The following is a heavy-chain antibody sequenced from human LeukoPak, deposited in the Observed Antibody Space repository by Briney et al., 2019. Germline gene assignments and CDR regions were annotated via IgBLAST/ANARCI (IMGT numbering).Heavy chain of an antibody. CDR1: GASISSSY. J-gene: IGHJ4*02. CDR3: TKVLRGYSGYGD. V-gene: IGHV4-59*01. D-gene: IGHD5-12*01. Sequence: SETLSLTCAVSGASISSSYWSWIRQPPGKGLEYIGYIQHSDINYNPSLKSRVTMTLDTSKNQFSLKLTSVTAADTAIYYCTKVLRGYSGYGDWGQGTLVTVSS. CDR2: IQHSDI.